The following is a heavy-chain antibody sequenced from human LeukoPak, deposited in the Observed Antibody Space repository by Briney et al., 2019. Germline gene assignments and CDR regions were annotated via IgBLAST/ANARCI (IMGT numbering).Heavy chain of an antibody. V-gene: IGHV3-21*01. CDR2: ISSSSSYI. J-gene: IGHJ6*03. D-gene: IGHD3-16*01. CDR1: GFTFSSYA. CDR3: ARVWPVYYYYMDV. Sequence: GSLRLSCAASGFTFSSYAMSWVRQAPGKGLEWVSSISSSSSYIYYADSVKGRFTISRDNAKNSLYLQMNSLRAEDTAVYYCARVWPVYYYYMDVWGKGTTVTVSS.